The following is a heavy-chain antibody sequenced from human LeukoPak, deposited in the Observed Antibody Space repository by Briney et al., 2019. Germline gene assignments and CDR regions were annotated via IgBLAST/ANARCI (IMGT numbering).Heavy chain of an antibody. CDR3: GRDVYYYDSSYDY. CDR2: IFHSGST. J-gene: IGHJ4*02. Sequence: SETLSLTCTVSGYSISSGYYWGWIRPPPGKGLEWIGNIFHSGSTYYNPSLKSRVTISVDTSKNQFSLKLSSVTAADTAVYYCGRDVYYYDSSYDYWGQGTLVTVSS. D-gene: IGHD3-22*01. CDR1: GYSISSGYY. V-gene: IGHV4-38-2*02.